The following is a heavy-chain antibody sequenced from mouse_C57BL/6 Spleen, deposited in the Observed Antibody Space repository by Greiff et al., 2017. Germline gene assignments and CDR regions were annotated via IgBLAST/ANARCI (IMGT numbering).Heavy chain of an antibody. Sequence: EVQLVEPGGGLVKPGGSLKLSCAASGFTFSDYGMHWVRQAPEKGLEWVAYISSGSSTIYYADTVKGRFTISRDNAKNPLFLQMTSLRSEDTAMYYCARRDYYGSSYAMDYWGQGTSVTVSS. CDR3: ARRDYYGSSYAMDY. D-gene: IGHD1-1*01. V-gene: IGHV5-17*01. CDR2: ISSGSSTI. J-gene: IGHJ4*01. CDR1: GFTFSDYG.